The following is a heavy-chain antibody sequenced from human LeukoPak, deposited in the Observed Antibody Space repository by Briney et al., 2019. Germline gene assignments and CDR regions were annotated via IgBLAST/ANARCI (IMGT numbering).Heavy chain of an antibody. Sequence: GGSLRLSCAASGFSFSSYAMHWVRQAPGKGLEWVAVISYDGSKKYYADSVKGRFTISRDNSKNMLYLQMNSLRAEDTAVYYCARDGWLNIVVVVAATPYDAFDIWGQGTMVTVSS. D-gene: IGHD2-15*01. V-gene: IGHV3-30-3*01. CDR3: ARDGWLNIVVVVAATPYDAFDI. CDR2: ISYDGSKK. CDR1: GFSFSSYA. J-gene: IGHJ3*02.